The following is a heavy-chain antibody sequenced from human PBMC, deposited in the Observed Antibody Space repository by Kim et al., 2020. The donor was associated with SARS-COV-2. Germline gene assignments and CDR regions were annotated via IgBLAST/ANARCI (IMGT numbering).Heavy chain of an antibody. Sequence: GGSLRLSCAAHGFTFSTYGMSWVRQAPEKGLEWVSVISGSGGTTYYSDSAKGRFTISRDNSKNTLYLQMNSLRAEDTAEYYCSKSNSGYYAYLDSWGQGILVTVSS. J-gene: IGHJ4*02. V-gene: IGHV3-23*01. CDR3: SKSNSGYYAYLDS. D-gene: IGHD3-22*01. CDR2: ISGSGGTT. CDR1: GFTFSTYG.